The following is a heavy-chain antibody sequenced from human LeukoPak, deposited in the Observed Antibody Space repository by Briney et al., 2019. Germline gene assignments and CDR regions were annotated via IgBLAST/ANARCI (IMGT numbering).Heavy chain of an antibody. CDR2: ISSSSSYI. D-gene: IGHD2-2*01. CDR1: GFTFSSYW. J-gene: IGHJ4*02. Sequence: GGSLRLPCSASGFTFSSYWMSWVRQAPGEGLEWVSSISSSSSYIYYADSVKGGFTISKDNAKNSLYLQMNSLRAEDTAVYYCARAYIVVVPAALDYWGQGTLVTVSS. CDR3: ARAYIVVVPAALDY. V-gene: IGHV3-21*01.